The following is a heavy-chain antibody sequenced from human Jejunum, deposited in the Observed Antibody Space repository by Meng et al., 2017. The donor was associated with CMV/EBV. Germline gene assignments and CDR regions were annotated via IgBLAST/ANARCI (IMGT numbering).Heavy chain of an antibody. J-gene: IGHJ4*02. CDR3: VRGRCTRTSCYKGAFDF. D-gene: IGHD2-2*02. V-gene: IGHV4-4*02. CDR2: KSPTGSS. Sequence: THNIHWWSWVRQPPGQGLAWLGEKSPTGSSNYIPSLNSRVTISVDRSKNQFSLKLTSVTAADTAVYYCVRGRCTRTSCYKGAFDFWSQGTLVTVSS. CDR1: THNIHW.